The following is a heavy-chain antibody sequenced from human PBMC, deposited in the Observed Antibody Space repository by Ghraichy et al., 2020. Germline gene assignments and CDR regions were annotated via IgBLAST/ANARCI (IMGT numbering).Heavy chain of an antibody. CDR3: AKDPGYCSGGSCASGFDY. CDR1: GFTLSNSD. J-gene: IGHJ4*02. CDR2: IRYDGNQK. Sequence: GGSLRLSCAASGFTLSNSDIHWVRQAPGKGLEWVALIRYDGNQKYYADSVKGRFTISRDNSKNTLNLQMNSLRRDDTAVYYCAKDPGYCSGGSCASGFDYWGKGILVTVSS. D-gene: IGHD2-15*01. V-gene: IGHV3-30*02.